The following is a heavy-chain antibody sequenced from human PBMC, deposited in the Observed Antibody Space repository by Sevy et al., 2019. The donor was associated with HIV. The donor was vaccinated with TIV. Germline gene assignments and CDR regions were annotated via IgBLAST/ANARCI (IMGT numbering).Heavy chain of an antibody. D-gene: IGHD3-9*01. V-gene: IGHV4-39*02. CDR1: GGSITGGRYY. Sequence: SETLSLTCTVSGGSITGGRYYWGWIRQPPGKGLEWVGSTYYSGNTYFNPSLKSRVTISVDTSKNQFSLRLSSVTAADTAVYYCARDDILTGYYIAHFDYWGQRTLVTVSS. J-gene: IGHJ4*02. CDR2: TYYSGNT. CDR3: ARDDILTGYYIAHFDY.